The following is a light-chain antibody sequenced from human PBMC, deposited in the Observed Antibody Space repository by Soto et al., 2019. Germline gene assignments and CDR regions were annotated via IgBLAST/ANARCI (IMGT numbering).Light chain of an antibody. CDR3: QQYNTWRQIT. CDR1: QSISSN. J-gene: IGKJ5*01. Sequence: EIVMTQSPATLSVSPGERATLSCRASQSISSNVGWYQQRPGQAPRLLIYGASTRATGIPARFSGSGSGTEFTLTISRMDSEDSAVYYCQQYNTWRQITFVQGTRLEIK. V-gene: IGKV3-15*01. CDR2: GAS.